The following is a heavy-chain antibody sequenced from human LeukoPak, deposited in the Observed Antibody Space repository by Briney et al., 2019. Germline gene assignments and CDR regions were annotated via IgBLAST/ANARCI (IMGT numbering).Heavy chain of an antibody. Sequence: GGSLRLSCAASGFTFSSYAMSWVRQAPGKGLEWVSAISGSGGSTYYADSVKGRFTISRDNSKNTLYLQMNSLRAEDTAVYYCAKDRVYYYDSSGYYRPLGGFDYWGQGTLSPSPQ. D-gene: IGHD3-22*01. CDR2: ISGSGGST. V-gene: IGHV3-23*01. CDR3: AKDRVYYYDSSGYYRPLGGFDY. J-gene: IGHJ4*02. CDR1: GFTFSSYA.